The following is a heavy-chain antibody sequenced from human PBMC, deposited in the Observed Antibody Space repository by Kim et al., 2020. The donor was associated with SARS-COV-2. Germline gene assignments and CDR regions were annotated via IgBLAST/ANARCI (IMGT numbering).Heavy chain of an antibody. CDR1: GFTFSSYG. CDR2: ISYDGSNK. D-gene: IGHD3-10*01. CDR3: AKDPTALLWCGYPGDY. V-gene: IGHV3-30*18. Sequence: GGSLRLSCAASGFTFSSYGMDWVRQAPGKGLEWVAVISYDGSNKYYADSVKGRFTISRDNSKNTLYLQMNSLRAEDTAVYYCAKDPTALLWCGYPGDYWG. J-gene: IGHJ4*01.